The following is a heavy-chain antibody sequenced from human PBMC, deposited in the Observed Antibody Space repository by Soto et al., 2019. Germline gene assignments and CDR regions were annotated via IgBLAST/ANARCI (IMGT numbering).Heavy chain of an antibody. Sequence: HPGGSLRLSCAASGFIFRDYAMSWVRQAPGKGLEWVSAISGSGSNTYYGDSVKGRFTTSRDNSRNTLYLQMNSLRAEDTALYYCVLSRKEIYSGLDYWGHGTLVTVSS. CDR1: GFIFRDYA. CDR2: ISGSGSNT. V-gene: IGHV3-23*01. CDR3: VLSRKEIYSGLDY. J-gene: IGHJ4*01. D-gene: IGHD3-10*01.